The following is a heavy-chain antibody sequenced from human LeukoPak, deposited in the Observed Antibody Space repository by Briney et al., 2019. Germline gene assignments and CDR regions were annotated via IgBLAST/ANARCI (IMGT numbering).Heavy chain of an antibody. CDR1: GESISNSRHY. Sequence: NPSQTLSLTCTVSGESISNSRHYWSWIRQPPGKGLEWIGFIFYSGTTNYNPSLKSRVTISVDTSKNQFSLKLSSVTAADTAVYYCARDLRASTSRFDYWGQGTLVTVSS. J-gene: IGHJ4*02. D-gene: IGHD5/OR15-5a*01. CDR2: IFYSGTT. CDR3: ARDLRASTSRFDY. V-gene: IGHV4-61*01.